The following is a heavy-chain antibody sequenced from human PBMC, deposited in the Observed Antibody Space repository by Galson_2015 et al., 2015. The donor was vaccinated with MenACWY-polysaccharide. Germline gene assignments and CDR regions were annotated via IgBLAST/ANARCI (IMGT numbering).Heavy chain of an antibody. CDR1: GFSLSTFA. V-gene: IGHV3-21*01. Sequence: SLRLSGAGSGFSLSTFAMNWVRQAPGKGLEWVSSINDNSRHIYYADSVQGRSAVSRDNTKNSLYLHMNSLRVEDTAVYYCASGETVGPTTGFDRWGQGTLVTVSS. CDR3: ASGETVGPTTGFDR. CDR2: INDNSRHI. D-gene: IGHD1-26*01. J-gene: IGHJ4*02.